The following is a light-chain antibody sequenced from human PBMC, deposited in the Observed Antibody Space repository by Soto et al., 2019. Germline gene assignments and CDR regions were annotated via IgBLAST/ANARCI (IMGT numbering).Light chain of an antibody. J-gene: IGKJ3*01. Sequence: DIQMTQSPSSLSASVGDRVTITCRASQGISNYLAWYQQKPGKVPKLLIYAASTLQSGVPSRFXGSGSGTXXXXXXXXXXPXDVATXYCQKYNSAPPFTFGPGTKVDIK. CDR1: QGISNY. CDR3: QKYNSAPPFT. CDR2: AAS. V-gene: IGKV1-27*01.